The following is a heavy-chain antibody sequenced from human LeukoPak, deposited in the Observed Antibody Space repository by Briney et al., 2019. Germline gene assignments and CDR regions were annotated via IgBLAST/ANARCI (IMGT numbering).Heavy chain of an antibody. CDR1: GYTFTSYY. V-gene: IGHV1-46*01. CDR2: INPSGGST. J-gene: IGHJ5*02. D-gene: IGHD3-22*01. CDR3: AREPDSSGYFNWFDP. Sequence: ASVKVSCKASGYTFTSYYMHWVRQAPGQGLEWVGIINPSGGSTSYAQKFQGRVTMTRDTSTSTVYMELSSLRSEDTAVYYCAREPDSSGYFNWFDPWGQGTLVTVSS.